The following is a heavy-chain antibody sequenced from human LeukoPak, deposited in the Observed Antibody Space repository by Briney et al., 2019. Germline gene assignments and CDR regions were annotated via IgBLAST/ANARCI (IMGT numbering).Heavy chain of an antibody. CDR1: GFTFDDYG. Sequence: PGGSLRLSCAASGFTFDDYGMSWVRQAPGKGVEWVSGINWNGGRTGYADSVKGRLTIPRDNAKNSLYLQMNSLRAEDTALYYCAKEGEIAVAGSLDYWGQGTLVTVSS. D-gene: IGHD6-19*01. V-gene: IGHV3-20*04. J-gene: IGHJ4*02. CDR3: AKEGEIAVAGSLDY. CDR2: INWNGGRT.